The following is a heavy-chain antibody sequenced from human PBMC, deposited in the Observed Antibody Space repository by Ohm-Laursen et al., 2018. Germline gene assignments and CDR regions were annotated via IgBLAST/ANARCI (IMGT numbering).Heavy chain of an antibody. CDR2: ISSSSTTI. V-gene: IGHV3-11*01. CDR1: GFTFSDNY. D-gene: IGHD1-14*01. J-gene: IGHJ6*02. CDR3: ARDNVRTGGYYYAMDV. Sequence: GSLRLSCAASGFTFSDNYMSWIRQAPGKGLEWISYISSSSTTIYYADSVKGRFTISRDNAKNSLYLQMNSLRTEDTALYYCARDNVRTGGYYYAMDVWGQGTTVTVSS.